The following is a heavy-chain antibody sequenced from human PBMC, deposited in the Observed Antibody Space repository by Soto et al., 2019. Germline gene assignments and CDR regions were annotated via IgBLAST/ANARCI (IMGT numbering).Heavy chain of an antibody. V-gene: IGHV1-8*01. D-gene: IGHD3-10*01. CDR3: AREVPYYYGSGSYWGGYYYYYYGMDV. CDR2: MNPNSGNT. CDR1: GYTFTSYD. Sequence: ASVKVSCKASGYTFTSYDINWVRQATGQGLEGMGWMNPNSGNTGNGQKFQGRVTMTRNTSISTAYMELSSLRSEDTAVYYCAREVPYYYGSGSYWGGYYYYYYGMDVWGQGTTVTVSS. J-gene: IGHJ6*02.